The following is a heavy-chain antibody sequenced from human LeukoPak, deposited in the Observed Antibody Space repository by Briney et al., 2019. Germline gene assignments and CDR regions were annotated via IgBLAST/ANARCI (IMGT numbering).Heavy chain of an antibody. CDR1: GGSLSSYY. J-gene: IGHJ4*02. V-gene: IGHV4-59*01. Sequence: SGTPFPPCTVSGGSLSSYYWGWVRQPPGEGPEWIGYIYYSGSTNYNPSLKSRVTISVDTSKNQFSLKLSSVTAADTAVYYCAREGGIATFDYWGQGTLVTVSS. D-gene: IGHD1-26*01. CDR3: AREGGIATFDY. CDR2: IYYSGST.